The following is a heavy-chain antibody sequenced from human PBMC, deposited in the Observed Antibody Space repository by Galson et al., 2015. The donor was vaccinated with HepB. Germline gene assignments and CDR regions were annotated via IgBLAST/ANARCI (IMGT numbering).Heavy chain of an antibody. V-gene: IGHV3-15*01. Sequence: SLRLSCAASGFTFSNAWMSWVRQAPGKGLEWVGRIKSKTDGGTTDYAAPVKGRFTISRDDSKNTLYLQMNSLKTEDTAVYYCTTDPASEYCSSTSCVGMDVWGQGTTVTVSS. J-gene: IGHJ6*02. CDR1: GFTFSNAW. CDR3: TTDPASEYCSSTSCVGMDV. D-gene: IGHD2-2*01. CDR2: IKSKTDGGTT.